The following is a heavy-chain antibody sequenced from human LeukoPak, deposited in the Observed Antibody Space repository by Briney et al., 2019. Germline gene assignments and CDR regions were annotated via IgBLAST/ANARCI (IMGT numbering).Heavy chain of an antibody. D-gene: IGHD6-19*01. CDR2: ISYDGSNK. CDR1: GFTFSSYG. V-gene: IGHV3-30*03. J-gene: IGHJ4*02. Sequence: PGGSLRLSCAVSGFTFSSYGMHWVRQAPGKGLEWVSIISYDGSNKYYADSVKGRFTIFRDNSKNTLYLQMNSLRAEDTAVYYCASKIGGSGWYYFDYWGQGTLVTVSS. CDR3: ASKIGGSGWYYFDY.